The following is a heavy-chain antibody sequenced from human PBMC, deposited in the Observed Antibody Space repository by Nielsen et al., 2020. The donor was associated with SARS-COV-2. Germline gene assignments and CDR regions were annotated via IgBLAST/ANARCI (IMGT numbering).Heavy chain of an antibody. J-gene: IGHJ5*02. V-gene: IGHV3-7*01. CDR2: IKEDGSEK. Sequence: ESLKISCAASGFTFSSYWMSWVRQAPGKGLEWVANIKEDGSEKYYVDSVKGRFTISRDNAKNSLYLQMNSLRAEDTAVYYCARSEGEDWFDPWGQGTLVTVSS. CDR3: ARSEGEDWFDP. CDR1: GFTFSSYW. D-gene: IGHD1-26*01.